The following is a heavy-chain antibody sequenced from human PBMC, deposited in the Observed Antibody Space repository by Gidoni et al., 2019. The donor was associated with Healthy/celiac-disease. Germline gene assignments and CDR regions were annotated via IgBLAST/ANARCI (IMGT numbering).Heavy chain of an antibody. V-gene: IGHV3-53*01. CDR3: ARGGTVVQFDY. Sequence: EVQLVESGGGLIQPGGSLRLSCAASRFTVSSNYMRWVRQAPGKVLGWVSVIYSGGSTYYADSVKGRFTISRDNSKNTLYLQMNSLRAEDTAVYYCARGGTVVQFDYWGQGTLVTVSS. CDR1: RFTVSSNY. D-gene: IGHD1-1*01. CDR2: IYSGGST. J-gene: IGHJ4*02.